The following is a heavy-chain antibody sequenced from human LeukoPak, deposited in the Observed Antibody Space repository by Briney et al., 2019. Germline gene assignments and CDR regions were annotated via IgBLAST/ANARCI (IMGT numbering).Heavy chain of an antibody. CDR2: ISGSGGST. V-gene: IGHV3-23*01. CDR1: GFTFSSNA. J-gene: IGHJ4*02. CDR3: AKRGSGWYDFDY. Sequence: PGGSLRLPCAASGFTFSSNAMSWVRQAPGKGLEWVSAISGSGGSTNYADSVRGRFTISRDNSKNTLYLQMNSLRAEDTAVYYCAKRGSGWYDFDYWGQGTLVTVSS. D-gene: IGHD6-19*01.